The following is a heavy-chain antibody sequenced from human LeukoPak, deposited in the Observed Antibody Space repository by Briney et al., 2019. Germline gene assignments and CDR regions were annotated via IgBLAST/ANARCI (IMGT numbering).Heavy chain of an antibody. CDR1: GFTFSTSW. V-gene: IGHV3-7*03. CDR3: AKDWIWFGELLTYFDY. D-gene: IGHD3-10*01. Sequence: PGGSLRLSCTVSGFTFSTSWMTWIRQAPGKGLEWVALIKEDGSDKYYVDSVKGRFTISRDNAKNSLYLQMNSLRAEDTAVYYCAKDWIWFGELLTYFDYWGQGTLVTVSS. J-gene: IGHJ4*02. CDR2: IKEDGSDK.